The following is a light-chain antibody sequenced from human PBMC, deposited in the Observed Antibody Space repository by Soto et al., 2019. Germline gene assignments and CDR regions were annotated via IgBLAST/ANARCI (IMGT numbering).Light chain of an antibody. J-gene: IGKJ3*01. CDR3: QQSYSTLPFT. CDR1: QSISSY. CDR2: AAS. Sequence: DIQMTQSPSSLSASVGDRVTITCRASQSISSYLNWYQQKPGKAPKLLIYAASSLQSGVPSSFSGSGSGTDFTLTISSLQPEDFATYYCQQSYSTLPFTFGPGTKVDI. V-gene: IGKV1-39*01.